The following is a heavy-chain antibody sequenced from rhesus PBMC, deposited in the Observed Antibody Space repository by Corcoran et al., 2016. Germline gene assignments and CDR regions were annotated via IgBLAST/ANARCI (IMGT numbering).Heavy chain of an antibody. V-gene: IGHV4S10*01. D-gene: IGHD1-20*01. J-gene: IGHJ4*01. CDR1: GGSISDSYR. CDR2: IYGSSTST. Sequence: QVQLQESGPGVVKPSETLSLTCAVSGGSISDSYRWSWIRQPPGKGLEWIGYIYGSSTSTTYNPSLKSRVTISKDTSKNQFSLKLSSVTAADTAVYYCARRSWNNVDYWGQGVLVTVSS. CDR3: ARRSWNNVDY.